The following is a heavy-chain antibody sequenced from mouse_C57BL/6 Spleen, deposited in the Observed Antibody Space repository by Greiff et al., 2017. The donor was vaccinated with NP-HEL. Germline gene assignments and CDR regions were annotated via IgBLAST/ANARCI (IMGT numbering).Heavy chain of an antibody. CDR2: IRNKANNHAT. CDR1: GFTFSDAW. Sequence: EVQVVESGGGLVQPGGSMKLSCAASGFTFSDAWMDWVRQSPEKGLEWVAEIRNKANNHATYYAESVKGRFTISRDDSKSSVYLQMNSLRAEDTGIYYCTRLLSFYGSLSYWGQGTLVTVSA. CDR3: TRLLSFYGSLSY. J-gene: IGHJ3*01. V-gene: IGHV6-6*01. D-gene: IGHD2-2*01.